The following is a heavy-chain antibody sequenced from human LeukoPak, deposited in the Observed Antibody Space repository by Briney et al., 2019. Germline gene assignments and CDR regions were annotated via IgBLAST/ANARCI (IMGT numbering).Heavy chain of an antibody. Sequence: SETLSLTCTVSGGSISSSSYYWGWIRQPPGKGLEWIGSIYYSGSTYYNPSLKSRVTISVDTSKNQFSLKLSSVTAADTAVYYCARDSLQSDAFDIWGQGTMVTVSS. CDR2: IYYSGST. J-gene: IGHJ3*02. V-gene: IGHV4-39*02. CDR3: ARDSLQSDAFDI. CDR1: GGSISSSSYY. D-gene: IGHD4-11*01.